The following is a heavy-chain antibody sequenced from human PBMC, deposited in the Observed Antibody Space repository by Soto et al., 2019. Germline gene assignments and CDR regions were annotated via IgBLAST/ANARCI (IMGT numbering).Heavy chain of an antibody. CDR2: INHSGST. CDR1: GGSFSGYY. D-gene: IGHD5-12*01. V-gene: IGHV4-34*01. J-gene: IGHJ4*02. CDR3: ARGRGYSDYFDY. Sequence: SETLSLTCAVYGGSFSGYYWSWIRQPPGKGLEWIGEINHSGSTNYNPSLKSRVTISVDTSKNQFSLKLSSVTAADTAVYYCARGRGYSDYFDYWGQGTLVT.